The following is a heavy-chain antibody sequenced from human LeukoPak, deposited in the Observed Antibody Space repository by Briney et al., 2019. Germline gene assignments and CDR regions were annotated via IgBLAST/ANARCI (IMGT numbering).Heavy chain of an antibody. CDR2: ISSSSSYI. CDR3: AGGAGWIFRV. Sequence: GGSLRLSCAASGFTFSSYSMNWVRQAPGKGLEWVSSISSSSSYIYYADSVKGRFTISRDNAKNSLYLQMNALRAEDAGVYYCAGGAGWIFRVWGQGTMLTVSS. CDR1: GFTFSSYS. V-gene: IGHV3-21*01. J-gene: IGHJ3*01. D-gene: IGHD3-3*01.